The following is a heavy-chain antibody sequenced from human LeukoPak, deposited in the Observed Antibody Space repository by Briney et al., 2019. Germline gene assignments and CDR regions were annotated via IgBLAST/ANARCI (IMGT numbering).Heavy chain of an antibody. CDR1: GFTFSSYA. D-gene: IGHD6-13*01. J-gene: IGHJ4*02. Sequence: PGGSLRLSCAASGFTFSSYAMSWVRQAPGKGLEWVSAISGSGGSTYYADSVKGRFTISRDNAKNSLYLQMNSLRAEDTAVYYCARIWAAADPFDYWGQGTLVTVSS. CDR2: ISGSGGST. CDR3: ARIWAAADPFDY. V-gene: IGHV3-23*01.